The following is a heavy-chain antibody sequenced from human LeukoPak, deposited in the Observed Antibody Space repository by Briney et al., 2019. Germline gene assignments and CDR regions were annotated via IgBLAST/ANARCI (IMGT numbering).Heavy chain of an antibody. D-gene: IGHD6-13*01. CDR2: IIPILGIA. J-gene: IGHJ4*02. CDR1: GGTFSSYA. V-gene: IGHV1-69*04. CDR3: AREEAAAGIFDY. Sequence: EASVKVSCKASGGTFSSYAISWVRQAPGQGLEWMGRIIPILGIANYAQKFQGRVTITADKSTSTAYMELSSLRSEDTAVYYCAREEAAAGIFDYWGQGTLVTVSS.